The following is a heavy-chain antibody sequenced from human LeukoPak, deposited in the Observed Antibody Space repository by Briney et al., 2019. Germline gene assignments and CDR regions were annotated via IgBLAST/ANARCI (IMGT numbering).Heavy chain of an antibody. Sequence: GASVKVSCKASGYTFTSYGISWVRQAPGQGLEWMGWISAYNGNTNYAQKLQGRVTMTTDTSTSTAYMELRSLRSDDTAVYYCARGGVDRWLRLTGLDYWGQGTLVTVSS. D-gene: IGHD5-12*01. CDR3: ARGGVDRWLRLTGLDY. CDR2: ISAYNGNT. CDR1: GYTFTSYG. V-gene: IGHV1-18*01. J-gene: IGHJ4*02.